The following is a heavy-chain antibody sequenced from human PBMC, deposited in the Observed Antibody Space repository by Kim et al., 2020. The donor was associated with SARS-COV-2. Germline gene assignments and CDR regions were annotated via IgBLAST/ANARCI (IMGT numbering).Heavy chain of an antibody. J-gene: IGHJ3*02. V-gene: IGHV3-7*01. Sequence: GGSLRLSRAASGFTFRSYSMSWVRQGPGKGLEWVANIKQDGTTTYYVDSVKGRFTIFRDNAQNSLHLLMNSLRVEDTAVYYCARRKISSLRWWSDGSDGSDDLRHPFDIWGQGTMVTVSS. CDR3: ARRKISSLRWWSDGSDGSDDLRHPFDI. CDR2: IKQDGTTT. D-gene: IGHD2-15*01. CDR1: GFTFRSYS.